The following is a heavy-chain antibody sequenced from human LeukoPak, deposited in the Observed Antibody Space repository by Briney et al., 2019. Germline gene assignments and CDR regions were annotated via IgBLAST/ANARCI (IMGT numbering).Heavy chain of an antibody. V-gene: IGHV3-21*01. CDR1: GFTFSRYS. CDR2: ISSSSSYI. J-gene: IGHJ3*02. Sequence: GGSLRLSCAASGFTFSRYSMNWARQAPGKGLEWVSSISSSSSYIYYADSVKGRFTISRDNAKNSLYLQMNSLRAEDTAVYYCAREHCIGGSCYPDAFDIWGQGTMVTVSS. D-gene: IGHD2-15*01. CDR3: AREHCIGGSCYPDAFDI.